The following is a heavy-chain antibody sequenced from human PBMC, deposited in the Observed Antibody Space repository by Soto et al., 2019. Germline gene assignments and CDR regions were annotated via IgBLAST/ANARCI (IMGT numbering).Heavy chain of an antibody. CDR3: ASKVGSPRLLYYFDY. CDR2: IIPIFGTA. CDR1: GGTFSSYA. Sequence: QVQLVQSGAEVKKPGSSVKVSCTASGGTFSSYAISWVRQAPGQGLEWMGGIIPIFGTANYAQKFQGRVTITADESTSTADMELSSLRSEDTAVYYCASKVGSPRLLYYFDYWGQGTLVTVSS. D-gene: IGHD2-15*01. J-gene: IGHJ4*02. V-gene: IGHV1-69*01.